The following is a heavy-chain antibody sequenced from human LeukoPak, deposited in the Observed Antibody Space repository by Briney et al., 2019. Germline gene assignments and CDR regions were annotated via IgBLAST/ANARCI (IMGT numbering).Heavy chain of an antibody. Sequence: GGSLRLTCAASGFTFSSYAMSWVRQAPGKGLEWVSAISGSGGSTYYADSVKGRFTISRDNSKNTLYLQMNSLRAEDTAVYYCAKAPTYSSGWYYFDYWGQGTLVTVSS. J-gene: IGHJ4*02. CDR1: GFTFSSYA. CDR2: ISGSGGST. CDR3: AKAPTYSSGWYYFDY. V-gene: IGHV3-23*01. D-gene: IGHD6-19*01.